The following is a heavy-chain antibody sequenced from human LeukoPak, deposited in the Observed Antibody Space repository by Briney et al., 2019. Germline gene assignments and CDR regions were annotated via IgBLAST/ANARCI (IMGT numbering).Heavy chain of an antibody. V-gene: IGHV4-39*07. CDR2: IYYSGST. D-gene: IGHD2-21*01. J-gene: IGHJ3*02. CDR3: ARGLFLQTPVDRNAFDI. Sequence: SETLSLTCTVSGGSISSSSYYWGWIRQPPGKGLEWIGSIYYSGSTYYNPSLKSRVTISVDTSKNQFSLKLSSVTAADTAVYYCARGLFLQTPVDRNAFDIWGQGTMVTVSS. CDR1: GGSISSSSYY.